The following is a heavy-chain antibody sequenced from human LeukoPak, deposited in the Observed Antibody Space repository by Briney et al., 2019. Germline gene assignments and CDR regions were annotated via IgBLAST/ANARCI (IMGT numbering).Heavy chain of an antibody. CDR3: ARMGSGYYYQTNDAFDI. CDR1: GGSISSYY. Sequence: PSETLSLTCTVSGGSISSYYWSWIRQPPGKGLEWIGYIYYSGSTNYNPSLKSRVTISVDTSKNQFSLKLSSVTAADTAVYYCARMGSGYYYQTNDAFDIWGQGTMVTVSS. D-gene: IGHD3-22*01. J-gene: IGHJ3*02. CDR2: IYYSGST. V-gene: IGHV4-59*01.